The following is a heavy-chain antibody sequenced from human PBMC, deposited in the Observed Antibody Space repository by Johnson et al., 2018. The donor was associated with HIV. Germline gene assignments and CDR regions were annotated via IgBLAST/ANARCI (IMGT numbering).Heavy chain of an antibody. V-gene: IGHV3-11*04. Sequence: VQLVESGGGLVKPGGSLRLSCAASGFTFSDSYMAWIRQAPGKGLEWISYISGYGRTIYYADSVRGRFTISRDNAKNSLYLQMNSLRAEDTAGYYCARDRVWFGELYAFDIWGQGTMVTVSS. J-gene: IGHJ3*02. CDR1: GFTFSDSY. CDR3: ARDRVWFGELYAFDI. D-gene: IGHD3-10*01. CDR2: ISGYGRTI.